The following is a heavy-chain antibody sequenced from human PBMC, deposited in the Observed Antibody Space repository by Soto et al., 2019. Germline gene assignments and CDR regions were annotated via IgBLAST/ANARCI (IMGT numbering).Heavy chain of an antibody. V-gene: IGHV4-59*01. Sequence: QVQLHQSGPGLVKPSETLSLTCSVSGASITNYYWTWIRQSPGKGLEWIGYIYYGGTSNYNSSLKGRDTVSVDMSTNQFSLTLNSVTAADTAVYYCAMYYGHGQDYWGQGTLVTVSS. D-gene: IGHD3-10*01. CDR1: GASITNYY. CDR3: AMYYGHGQDY. CDR2: IYYGGTS. J-gene: IGHJ4*02.